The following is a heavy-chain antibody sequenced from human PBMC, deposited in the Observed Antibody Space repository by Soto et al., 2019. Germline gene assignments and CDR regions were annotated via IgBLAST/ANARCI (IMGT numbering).Heavy chain of an antibody. CDR3: ARRGIAVAGTWYLDL. Sequence: GESLKISCKGSGYSFTSYWIGWVRQMPGKGLEWMGIIYPGDSDTRYSPSFQGQVTISADKSISTAYLQWSSLKASDTAMYYCARRGIAVAGTWYLDLWGRGTLLTVSS. V-gene: IGHV5-51*01. CDR1: GYSFTSYW. D-gene: IGHD6-19*01. J-gene: IGHJ2*01. CDR2: IYPGDSDT.